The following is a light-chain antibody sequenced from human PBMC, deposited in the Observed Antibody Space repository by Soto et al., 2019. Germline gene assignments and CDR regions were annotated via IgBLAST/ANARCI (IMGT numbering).Light chain of an antibody. CDR1: NIGSKS. Sequence: SYELTQPPSVAVAPGETASITCGGNNIGSKSVHWYQQKPGQAPVLVIYDNDRPSGIPERFSGSNSGNTATLTISRVEAGDEADYYCQVWDTGSDHLVFGGGTKVTVL. V-gene: IGLV3-21*04. CDR2: DN. J-gene: IGLJ2*01. CDR3: QVWDTGSDHLV.